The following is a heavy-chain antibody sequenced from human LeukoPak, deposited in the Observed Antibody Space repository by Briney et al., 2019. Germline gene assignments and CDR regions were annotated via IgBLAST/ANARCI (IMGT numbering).Heavy chain of an antibody. J-gene: IGHJ6*03. CDR1: GFTFSGYA. CDR3: ARDFGSPAVYYMDV. D-gene: IGHD3-10*01. CDR2: ISDDGGDT. Sequence: PGGSLRLSCAASGFTFSGYALHWVRQAPGKGLEWVAVISDDGGDTQNADSVKGRLTISRDNSKDTLFLQMNSLRVEDTAVYYCARDFGSPAVYYMDVWGKGTTVTVSS. V-gene: IGHV3-30*04.